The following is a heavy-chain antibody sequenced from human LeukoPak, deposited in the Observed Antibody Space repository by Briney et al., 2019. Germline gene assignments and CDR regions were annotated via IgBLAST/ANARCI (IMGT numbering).Heavy chain of an antibody. CDR3: TRVGYIDEGIDY. Sequence: GSLRLSCVASGFPFSSYWMTWVRQAPGKGLEWVANIKQDGSKKSYVDSVKGRFTISRDNAKNSLYLQMNSLRAEDTAIYYCTRVGYIDEGIDYWGQGTLVTVTS. V-gene: IGHV3-7*04. CDR1: GFPFSSYW. J-gene: IGHJ4*02. CDR2: IKQDGSKK. D-gene: IGHD5-24*01.